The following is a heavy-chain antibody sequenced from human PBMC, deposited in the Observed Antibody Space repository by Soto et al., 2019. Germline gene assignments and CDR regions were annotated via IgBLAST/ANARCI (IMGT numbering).Heavy chain of an antibody. J-gene: IGHJ5*02. V-gene: IGHV3-30-3*01. Sequence: PGGSLRLSCAASGFTFSSYAMHWVRQAPGKGLEWVAVISYDGSNKYYADSVKGRFTISRDNSKNTLYLQMNSLRAEETAVYYCARFGGILWDGSGSEPLSRLWGNWFDPWGQGTLVTVSS. CDR1: GFTFSSYA. CDR3: ARFGGILWDGSGSEPLSRLWGNWFDP. D-gene: IGHD3-10*01. CDR2: ISYDGSNK.